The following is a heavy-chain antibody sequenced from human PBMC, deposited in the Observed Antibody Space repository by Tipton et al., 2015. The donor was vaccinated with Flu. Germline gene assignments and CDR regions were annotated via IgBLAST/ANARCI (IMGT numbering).Heavy chain of an antibody. CDR3: ARGVVTVDY. CDR2: IYHSGST. Sequence: TLSLTCTVSGYSISSGYYWGWIRQPPGKGLEWIGSIYHSGSTYYNPSLKSRVTISVDTSKNQFSLKLSSVTAADTAVYYCARGVVTVDYWGQGTLVTVSS. V-gene: IGHV4-38-2*02. J-gene: IGHJ4*02. D-gene: IGHD4-23*01. CDR1: GYSISSGYY.